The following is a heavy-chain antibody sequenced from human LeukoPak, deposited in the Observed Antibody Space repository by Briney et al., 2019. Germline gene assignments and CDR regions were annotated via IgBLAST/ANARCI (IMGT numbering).Heavy chain of an antibody. Sequence: SQTLSLTCAISGDSVSSNNGAWNWIRQSPSRGLEWLGRTYYRSKWYNDYAASIQGRITINPDTSKNQFSLQLYSVTPEDTAVYYFARDVGTTGWHTFDYWGQGTLVTVSS. V-gene: IGHV6-1*01. CDR3: ARDVGTTGWHTFDY. D-gene: IGHD6-19*01. CDR2: TYYRSKWYN. CDR1: GDSVSSNNGA. J-gene: IGHJ4*02.